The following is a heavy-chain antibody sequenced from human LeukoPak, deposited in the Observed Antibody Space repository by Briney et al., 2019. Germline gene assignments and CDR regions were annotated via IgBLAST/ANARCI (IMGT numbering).Heavy chain of an antibody. V-gene: IGHV3-7*01. CDR2: IKQDGSDK. D-gene: IGHD3-3*01. Sequence: GGSLRLSCAASGFTFSTYWMTWVRQAPGKGLEWVANIKQDGSDKYYVDSVKGRFTISRDNAKNSLYLQMNSLRAEDTAVYYCARFLEWLSGYYYYYMDVWGKGTTVTVSS. CDR3: ARFLEWLSGYYYYYMDV. CDR1: GFTFSTYW. J-gene: IGHJ6*03.